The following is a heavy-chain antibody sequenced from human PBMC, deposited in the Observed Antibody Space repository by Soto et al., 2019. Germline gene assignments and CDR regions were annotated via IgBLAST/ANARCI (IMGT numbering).Heavy chain of an antibody. CDR3: ARLYGSRGPFDY. Sequence: QVQLQQWGAGLLKPSETLSLTCAVYGGSFSGYYWSWIRQPPGKRLEWIGEIKHRGSTNYNPSLKSRVTISVDTSKNQFSLKLSSVTAADTSVYYCARLYGSRGPFDYWGQGTLVTVSS. CDR1: GGSFSGYY. CDR2: IKHRGST. V-gene: IGHV4-34*01. J-gene: IGHJ4*02. D-gene: IGHD6-13*01.